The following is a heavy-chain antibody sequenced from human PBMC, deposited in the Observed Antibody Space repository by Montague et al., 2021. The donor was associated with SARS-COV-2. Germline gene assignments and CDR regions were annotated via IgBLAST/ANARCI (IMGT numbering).Heavy chain of an antibody. J-gene: IGHJ4*02. Sequence: SETLSLTCTVSGSSITSYYWSWIRQAPGTGLEWIAYIYSTCSASYIPSLRIRVTMSVDKSTNQFSLRLNSVTAADTAVYYCARVFRGQRRAFDFWGQGALVIVSS. CDR3: ARVFRGQRRAFDF. D-gene: IGHD3-10*01. CDR2: IYSTCSA. CDR1: GSSITSYY. V-gene: IGHV4-59*12.